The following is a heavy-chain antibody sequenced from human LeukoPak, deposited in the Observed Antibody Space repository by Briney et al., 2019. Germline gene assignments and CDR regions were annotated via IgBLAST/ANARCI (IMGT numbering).Heavy chain of an antibody. CDR2: IYGGGST. CDR3: ASLAGYSSSWSADYFDY. CDR1: GFTVSTNF. J-gene: IGHJ4*02. V-gene: IGHV3-53*01. D-gene: IGHD6-13*01. Sequence: GGSLRLSCAASGFTVSTNFMGWVRQAPGKGLEWVSVIYGGGSTYYADSVKGRFIISRDNSKNTLYLQMNSLRAEDTAVYYCASLAGYSSSWSADYFDYWGQGTLVTVSS.